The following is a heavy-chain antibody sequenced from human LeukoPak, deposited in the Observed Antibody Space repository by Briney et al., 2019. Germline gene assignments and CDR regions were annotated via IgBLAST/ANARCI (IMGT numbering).Heavy chain of an antibody. D-gene: IGHD3-10*01. Sequence: GGSLRLSCAASGLTFSSYAMHWVRQAPGKGLEYVSAISSNGGSTYYANSVKGRFTISRDNSKNTLYLQMGSLRAEDMAVYYCARKGSGTYYDYWGPGTLVTVSS. V-gene: IGHV3-64*01. J-gene: IGHJ4*02. CDR2: ISSNGGST. CDR1: GLTFSSYA. CDR3: ARKGSGTYYDY.